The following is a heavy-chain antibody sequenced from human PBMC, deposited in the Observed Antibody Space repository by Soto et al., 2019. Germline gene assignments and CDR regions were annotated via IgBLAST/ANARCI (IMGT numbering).Heavy chain of an antibody. J-gene: IGHJ6*02. CDR1: GYTFTTYG. CDR2: ISPYNGTP. D-gene: IGHD1-1*01. CDR3: ARDGERDTGLNFYYYYYGMDV. Sequence: ASVKDSCKASGYTFTTYGISWVRQAPGQGLEWMGWISPYNGTPKYAEKFQGEMTMTTDTATSTAYMDLRSLRSDDTAVYYCARDGERDTGLNFYYYYYGMDVWGQGTTVTVSS. V-gene: IGHV1-18*04.